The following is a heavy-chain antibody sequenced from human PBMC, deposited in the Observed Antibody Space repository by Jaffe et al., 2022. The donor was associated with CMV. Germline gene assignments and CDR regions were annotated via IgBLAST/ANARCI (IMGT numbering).Heavy chain of an antibody. Sequence: QVQLQQWGAGLLKPSETLSLTCAVYGGSFSGYYWSWIRQPPGKGLEWIGEINHSGSTNYNPSLKSRVTISVDTSKNQFSLKLSSVTAADTAVYYCASYVVVPAAILVGWFDPWGQGTLVTVSS. CDR3: ASYVVVPAAILVGWFDP. CDR1: GGSFSGYY. J-gene: IGHJ5*02. D-gene: IGHD2-2*01. CDR2: INHSGST. V-gene: IGHV4-34*01.